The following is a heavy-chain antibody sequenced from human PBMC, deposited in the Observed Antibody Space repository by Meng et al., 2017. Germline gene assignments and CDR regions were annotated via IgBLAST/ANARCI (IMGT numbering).Heavy chain of an antibody. Sequence: GESLKISCTASGFSLSIYGIHWVRQAPGKGLEWVSSISSSSSYIYYADSVKGRFTISRDNAKNTLYLQMNSLRAEDTAVYYCARDRLRGFGELQNNYYGMDVWGQGTTVTVSS. J-gene: IGHJ6*02. CDR3: ARDRLRGFGELQNNYYGMDV. CDR2: ISSSSSYI. CDR1: GFSLSIYG. D-gene: IGHD3-10*01. V-gene: IGHV3-21*01.